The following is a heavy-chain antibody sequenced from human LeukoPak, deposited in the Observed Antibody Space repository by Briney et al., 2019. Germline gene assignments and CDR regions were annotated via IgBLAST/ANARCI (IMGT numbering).Heavy chain of an antibody. CDR1: GYTFTGYY. J-gene: IGHJ4*02. Sequence: ASVKVSCKASGYTFTGYYMHWVRQAPGQGLEWMGRINPNSGGTNYAQKFQGRVTMTRDTSISTAYMELSRLRSDDTAVYYCASSVDTAMVTGYWGQGTLVTVSS. CDR2: INPNSGGT. D-gene: IGHD5-18*01. CDR3: ASSVDTAMVTGY. V-gene: IGHV1-2*06.